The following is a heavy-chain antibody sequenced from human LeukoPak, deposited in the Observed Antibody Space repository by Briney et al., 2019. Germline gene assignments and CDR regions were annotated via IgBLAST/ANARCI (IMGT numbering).Heavy chain of an antibody. V-gene: IGHV1-18*01. J-gene: IGHJ4*02. CDR2: ISAYNGKK. D-gene: IGHD4-17*01. Sequence: AAVTVSFRGSGYTFTNYGISWVGQAPGQGGEGMGWISAYNGKKNYAQKLQGRVTINTERSTSTAYMELRSLRSDDTAVYYCARGVTITDYGGQGTLVTVSS. CDR3: ARGVTITDY. CDR1: GYTFTNYG.